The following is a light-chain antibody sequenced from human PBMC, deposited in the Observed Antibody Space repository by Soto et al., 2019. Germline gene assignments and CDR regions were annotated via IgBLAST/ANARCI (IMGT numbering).Light chain of an antibody. CDR1: SSDIGAYNY. V-gene: IGLV2-14*03. Sequence: QSVLTQPASVSGSPGQSITISCAGTSSDIGAYNYVSWYQQHPGKAPKLLIYDVTNRPSGVSDRFSGSKSGRTASLTISGLQADDEAEYYCSSYTASIAVVFGGGTKVTLL. CDR3: SSYTASIAVV. CDR2: DVT. J-gene: IGLJ2*01.